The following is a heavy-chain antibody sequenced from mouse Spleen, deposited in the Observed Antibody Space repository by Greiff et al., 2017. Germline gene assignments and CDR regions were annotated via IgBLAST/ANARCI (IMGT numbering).Heavy chain of an antibody. J-gene: IGHJ3*01. CDR2: INYDGSST. D-gene: IGHD3-2*02. V-gene: IGHV5-16*01. CDR1: GFTFSDYY. CDR3: ARALDSSGLAWFAY. Sequence: EVKLVESEGGLVQPGSSMKLSCTASGFTFSDYYMAWVRQVPEKGLEWVANINYDGSSTYYLDSLKSRFIISRDNAKNILYLQMSSLKSEDTATYYCARALDSSGLAWFAYWGQGTLVTVSA.